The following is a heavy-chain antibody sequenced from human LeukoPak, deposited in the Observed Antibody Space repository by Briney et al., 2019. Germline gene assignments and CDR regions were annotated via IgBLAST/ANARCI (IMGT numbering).Heavy chain of an antibody. Sequence: ASVKASCKASGDTFTSYYMHWVRQAPGQGLEWMGMINPSGGSTSYAQKFQGRVTMTGDMSTSTVSMELSSLRSEDTAVYYCATGGIAAPHEAWFHPWGQGPLVTVSS. D-gene: IGHD6-13*01. J-gene: IGHJ5*02. CDR3: ATGGIAAPHEAWFHP. CDR1: GDTFTSYY. CDR2: INPSGGST. V-gene: IGHV1-46*01.